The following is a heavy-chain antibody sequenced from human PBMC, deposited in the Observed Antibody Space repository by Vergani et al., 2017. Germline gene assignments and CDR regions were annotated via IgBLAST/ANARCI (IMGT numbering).Heavy chain of an antibody. Sequence: QVQLVQSGSELKKPGASVKVSCKASGYTFTSYAMNWVRQAPGQGLEWMGWINAGNGNTKYSQKFQGRVTITRDTSASTAYMELSSLRSEDTAVYYCARDQRDSSGWYYFDYWGQGTLVTVSS. CDR3: ARDQRDSSGWYYFDY. V-gene: IGHV1-3*01. D-gene: IGHD6-19*01. CDR1: GYTFTSYA. CDR2: INAGNGNT. J-gene: IGHJ4*02.